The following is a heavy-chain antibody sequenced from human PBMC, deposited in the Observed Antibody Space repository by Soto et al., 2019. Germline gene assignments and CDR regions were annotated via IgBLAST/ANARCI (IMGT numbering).Heavy chain of an antibody. V-gene: IGHV1-8*02. CDR1: GYTFTSYG. D-gene: IGHD4-4*01. Sequence: ASVKVSCKASGYTFTSYGISWVRQATGQGFEWIGWMNPKSANTGYAQNFQGRVTMTRNTSISTAYMELSSLRSEDTAVYYCARSPSWETTVTPYYFDYWGQGTLVTVSS. CDR3: ARSPSWETTVTPYYFDY. J-gene: IGHJ4*02. CDR2: MNPKSANT.